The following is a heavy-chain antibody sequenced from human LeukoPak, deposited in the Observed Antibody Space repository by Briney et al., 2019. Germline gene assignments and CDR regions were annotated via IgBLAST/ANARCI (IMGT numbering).Heavy chain of an antibody. CDR1: GYTSTSYG. Sequence: ASVKVSCKAAGYTSTSYGISWVRQAPGQGLEWMGWISTYNGNTIYAQKLQGRVTMTRDTSTSTAYMELRSLGSDDTAVYYCARDFGFSSGSNWFDPWGQGTLVTVSS. D-gene: IGHD6-19*01. V-gene: IGHV1-18*04. CDR3: ARDFGFSSGSNWFDP. J-gene: IGHJ5*02. CDR2: ISTYNGNT.